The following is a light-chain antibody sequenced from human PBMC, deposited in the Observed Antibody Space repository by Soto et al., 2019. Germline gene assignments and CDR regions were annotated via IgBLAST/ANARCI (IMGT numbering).Light chain of an antibody. V-gene: IGKV1-39*01. Sequence: DIQITQSPSSLSASVGDRVTITCRASQTIIRYLNWYQQKPGRAPNLLIYAASSLESGVPSRFSGSGSGTEFTLTISILQPEDFATYYCQQSYSTLFTFGPGTKVEIK. CDR1: QTIIRY. CDR2: AAS. CDR3: QQSYSTLFT. J-gene: IGKJ3*01.